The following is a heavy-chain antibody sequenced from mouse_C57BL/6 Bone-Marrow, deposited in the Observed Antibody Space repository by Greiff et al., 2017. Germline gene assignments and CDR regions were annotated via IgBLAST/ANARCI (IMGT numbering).Heavy chain of an antibody. D-gene: IGHD6-5*01. CDR1: GYTFTSYT. CDR3: ARAYLGSWFAY. V-gene: IGHV1-4*01. Sequence: QVQLQQSGAELARPGASVKMSCKASGYTFTSYTMHWVKQRPGQGLEWIGYINPSSGYTKYNQKFKDKATLTADKSSSTSYMQLSSLTSEDSAVYYCARAYLGSWFAYWGQGTLVTVSA. CDR2: INPSSGYT. J-gene: IGHJ3*01.